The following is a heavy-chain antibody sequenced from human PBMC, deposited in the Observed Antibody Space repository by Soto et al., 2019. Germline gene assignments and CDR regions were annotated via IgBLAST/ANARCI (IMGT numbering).Heavy chain of an antibody. Sequence: EVQLLESGGGLVQPGVSLRLSCAASGFTFSSYAMSWVRQAPGKGLEWVSAISGSGGSTYYAVSVKGRFTISRDNSKNTLYLQMNSLRAEDTAVYYCAKGNLRGDYNYPNDYWGQGTLVTVSS. CDR3: AKGNLRGDYNYPNDY. CDR2: ISGSGGST. V-gene: IGHV3-23*01. CDR1: GFTFSSYA. D-gene: IGHD4-17*01. J-gene: IGHJ4*02.